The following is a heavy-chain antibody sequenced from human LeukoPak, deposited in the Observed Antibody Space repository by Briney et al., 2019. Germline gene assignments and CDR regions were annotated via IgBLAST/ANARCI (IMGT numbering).Heavy chain of an antibody. J-gene: IGHJ4*02. CDR1: GLTFSSDA. CDR3: AKGIVGATRKINFFDY. Sequence: GGSLRLPCAASGLTFSSDAMSWVSQAPGKEREGVSGRSGSGGSKYYADSVKGRFTIYRENSKKNLYVQMKRVRAEDTALYYCAKGIVGATRKINFFDYWGQGTLVTVSS. CDR2: RSGSGGSK. V-gene: IGHV3-23*01. D-gene: IGHD1-26*01.